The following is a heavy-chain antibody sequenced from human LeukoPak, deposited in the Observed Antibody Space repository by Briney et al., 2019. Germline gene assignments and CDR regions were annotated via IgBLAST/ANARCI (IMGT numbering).Heavy chain of an antibody. CDR3: ARASRPGFVYE. V-gene: IGHV4-59*01. CDR2: IFYDEIP. J-gene: IGHJ4*02. CDR1: GDSISSFY. D-gene: IGHD2/OR15-2a*01. Sequence: SETLSLTCTLSGDSISSFYWSWIRQPPGKGLEWIAYIFYDEIPKFNPSLKSRVTISLDTSKSQFSLKLRSVTAADTAVYYCARASRPGFVYEWGLGTLVTVSS.